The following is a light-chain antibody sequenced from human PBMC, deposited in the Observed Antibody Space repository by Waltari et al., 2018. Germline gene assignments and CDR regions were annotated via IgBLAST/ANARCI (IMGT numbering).Light chain of an antibody. CDR3: QAWDSSLVV. V-gene: IGLV3-1*01. CDR1: KLGDKY. J-gene: IGLJ2*01. Sequence: SYELTQPPSVSVSPGQTASITCSGDKLGDKYACWYQQKPGQSPVLVIYQDSKRPSGIPERFSGSNSGNTATQTISGTQAMDEADYYCQAWDSSLVVFGGGTKLTVL. CDR2: QDS.